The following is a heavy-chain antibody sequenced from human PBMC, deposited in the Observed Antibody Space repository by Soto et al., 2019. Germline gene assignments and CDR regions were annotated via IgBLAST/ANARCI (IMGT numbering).Heavy chain of an antibody. V-gene: IGHV3-20*04. CDR2: INWNGGSK. Sequence: PGGSLRLSCATSGFTFDEYALTWVRQAPGKGLEWVAGINWNGGSKGYADSVKGRFTISRDNSKNTLYLQMNSLRAEDTAVYYCAREQYSSGWYHAFDIWGQGTMVTVSS. D-gene: IGHD6-19*01. J-gene: IGHJ3*02. CDR1: GFTFDEYA. CDR3: AREQYSSGWYHAFDI.